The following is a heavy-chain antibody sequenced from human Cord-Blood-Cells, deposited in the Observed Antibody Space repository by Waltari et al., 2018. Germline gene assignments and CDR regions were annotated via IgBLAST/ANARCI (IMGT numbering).Heavy chain of an antibody. CDR2: IYYSGGA. D-gene: IGHD3-10*01. Sequence: QLQLQESGPGLVKPSETLSLTCTVSGGSISSSSYYWGWIRQPPGKGLEWIGSIYYSGGAYYHPSLESRVNISVDSAKNQFSVKLSSVTAADTAVYYCARVITMVRGVIIDYWGQGTLVTVSS. J-gene: IGHJ4*02. CDR1: GGSISSSSYY. CDR3: ARVITMVRGVIIDY. V-gene: IGHV4-39*07.